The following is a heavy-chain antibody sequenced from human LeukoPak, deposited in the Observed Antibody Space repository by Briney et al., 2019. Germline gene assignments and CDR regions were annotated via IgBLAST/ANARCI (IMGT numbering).Heavy chain of an antibody. J-gene: IGHJ4*02. V-gene: IGHV3-23*01. Sequence: GGSLRLSCAASGFTFSSYAMSWVRQAPGKGREWASAISGSGGSTYYADSVKGRFTISRDHSKNTLYLQMNSLRAEDTAVYYCAISQYIAVAAPYWGQGTLVTVSS. CDR1: GFTFSSYA. CDR3: AISQYIAVAAPY. CDR2: ISGSGGST. D-gene: IGHD6-19*01.